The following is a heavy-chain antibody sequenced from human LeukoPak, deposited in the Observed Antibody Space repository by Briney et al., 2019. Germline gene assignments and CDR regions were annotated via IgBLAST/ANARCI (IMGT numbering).Heavy chain of an antibody. Sequence: SGPALVKLTQTLTLTCTFSGFSLSTSGMCVSWIRQPPGKALEWLARIDWDDDKYYSTSLKTRLTISKDPSKNQVVLTMTNVDPVDTATYYCARIRVATNSFDYWGQGTLVTVSS. CDR3: ARIRVATNSFDY. CDR1: GFSLSTSGMC. CDR2: IDWDDDK. V-gene: IGHV2-70*11. D-gene: IGHD5-12*01. J-gene: IGHJ4*02.